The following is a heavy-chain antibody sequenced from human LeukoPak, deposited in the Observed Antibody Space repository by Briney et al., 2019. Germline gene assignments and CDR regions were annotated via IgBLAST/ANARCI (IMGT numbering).Heavy chain of an antibody. Sequence: SETLSLTCTVSGGSISSYYWSWIRQPPGKGLEWIGYIYYSGSTNYNPSLKSRVTISVDTSKNQFSLKLSSVTAADTAVYYCAASRAMATILVYWGQGTLVTVSS. CDR2: IYYSGST. D-gene: IGHD5-24*01. CDR3: AASRAMATILVY. J-gene: IGHJ4*02. V-gene: IGHV4-59*01. CDR1: GGSISSYY.